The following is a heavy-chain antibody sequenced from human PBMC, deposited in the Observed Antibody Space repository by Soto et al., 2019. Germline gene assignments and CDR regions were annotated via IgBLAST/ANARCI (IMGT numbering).Heavy chain of an antibody. CDR2: MNPNSGNT. J-gene: IGHJ4*02. D-gene: IGHD3-3*01. CDR1: GSTFTSYD. CDR3: ARGPRLYDFWSGYQSY. V-gene: IGHV1-8*01. Sequence: ASVKVSCKASGSTFTSYDINWVRQATGQGLEWMGWMNPNSGNTGYAQKFQGRVTMTRNTSISTAYMELSSLRSEDTAVYYCARGPRLYDFWSGYQSYWGQGTLVTVSS.